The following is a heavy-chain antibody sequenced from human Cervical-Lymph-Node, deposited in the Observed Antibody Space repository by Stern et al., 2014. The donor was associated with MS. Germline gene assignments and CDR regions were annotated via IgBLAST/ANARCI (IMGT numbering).Heavy chain of an antibody. V-gene: IGHV1-2*02. CDR2: INPHTGDT. D-gene: IGHD2-15*01. J-gene: IGHJ4*02. CDR3: TRGRGTLLYLH. CDR1: GYNFIDYS. Sequence: QVQLVQSGAALRQPGASVEVSCEASGYNFIDYSIHWVRQAPGQGLEWVGWINPHTGDTRYAQKFLGRVAMTRDTSINTAYLELNSLTSDDTAFYYCTRGRGTLLYLHWGQGTLITVSS.